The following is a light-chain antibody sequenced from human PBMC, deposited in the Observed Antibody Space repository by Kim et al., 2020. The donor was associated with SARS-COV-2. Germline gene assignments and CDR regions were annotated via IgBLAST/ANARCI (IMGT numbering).Light chain of an antibody. CDR3: KRYYSAPWT. J-gene: IGKJ1*01. CDR1: QDINNY. CDR2: SAS. V-gene: IGKV1-27*01. Sequence: DSRMTQSPSSLSASVGDRVTISCRASQDINNYLAWYQHKPGKAPKLLIYSASVLQVGVPSRFSGSGSGTDFTLTFSNLQPEDVATYYCKRYYSAPWTFDQGTKVEIK.